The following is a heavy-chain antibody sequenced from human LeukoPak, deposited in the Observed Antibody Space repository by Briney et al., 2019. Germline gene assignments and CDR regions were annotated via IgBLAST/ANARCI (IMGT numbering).Heavy chain of an antibody. Sequence: GGSLRLSCAASGFTFSDYYMSWIRQAPGKGLEWVSYISSSSSYTNYADSVKGRFTISRDNAKNSLYLQMNSLRAEDTAVYYCARDQVGGYSGYDRTGGDYFDYWGQGTLVTVSS. CDR3: ARDQVGGYSGYDRTGGDYFDY. CDR1: GFTFSDYY. V-gene: IGHV3-11*05. D-gene: IGHD5-12*01. CDR2: ISSSSSYT. J-gene: IGHJ4*02.